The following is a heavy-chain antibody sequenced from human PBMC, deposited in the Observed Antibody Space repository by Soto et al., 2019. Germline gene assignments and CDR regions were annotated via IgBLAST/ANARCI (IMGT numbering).Heavy chain of an antibody. CDR1: GFTFSNAW. CDR3: TTDNGVYDSSGYYYNDAFDI. CDR2: IKSKTDGGTT. V-gene: IGHV3-15*01. D-gene: IGHD3-22*01. Sequence: PGGSLRLSCAASGFTFSNAWMSWVRQAPGKGLEWVGRIKSKTDGGTTDYAAPVKGRFTISRDDSKNTLYLQMNSLKTEDTAVYYCTTDNGVYDSSGYYYNDAFDIWGQGTMVTVSS. J-gene: IGHJ3*02.